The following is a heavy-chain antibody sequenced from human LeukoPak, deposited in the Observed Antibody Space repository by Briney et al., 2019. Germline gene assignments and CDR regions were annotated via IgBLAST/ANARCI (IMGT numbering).Heavy chain of an antibody. CDR2: IYCSGST. V-gene: IGHV4-31*03. D-gene: IGHD6-13*01. J-gene: IGHJ4*02. CDR1: GGSISSGGYY. Sequence: SQTLSLTCTVSGGSISSGGYYWSWIRQHPGKGLEWIGYIYCSGSTYYNPSLKSRVTISADTSKNQFSLKLISVTTADTAVYYCARARSAAGNFDYWGQGTLVTVSS. CDR3: ARARSAAGNFDY.